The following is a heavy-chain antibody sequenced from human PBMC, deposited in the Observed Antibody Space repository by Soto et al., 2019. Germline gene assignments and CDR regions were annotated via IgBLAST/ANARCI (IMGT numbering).Heavy chain of an antibody. D-gene: IGHD3-22*01. CDR1: GYTFTSYG. J-gene: IGHJ4*02. CDR3: ARDDYYDSSGYYVY. CDR2: ISAYNGNT. Sequence: QVQLVQSGAEVKKPGASVKVSCKASGYTFTSYGISWVRQAPGQGLEWMGWISAYNGNTNYAQKLQGRVTMSTDTSTNTAYMELRSLRSDDTAVYYCARDDYYDSSGYYVYWGQGTLVTVSS. V-gene: IGHV1-18*01.